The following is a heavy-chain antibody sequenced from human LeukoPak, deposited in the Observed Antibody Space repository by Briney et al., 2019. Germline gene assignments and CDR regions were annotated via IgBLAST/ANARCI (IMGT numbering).Heavy chain of an antibody. D-gene: IGHD3-9*01. CDR2: IYYSGST. J-gene: IGHJ4*02. CDR3: ARHLTTQGFPPCFDY. V-gene: IGHV4-61*01. CDR1: GGSVSSGSYY. Sequence: PSETLSLTCTVSGGSVSSGSYYWSWIRQPPGKGLEWIGYIYYSGSTNYNPSLKSRVTISVDTSKNQFSLKLSSVTAADTAVYYCARHLTTQGFPPCFDYWGQGTLVTVSS.